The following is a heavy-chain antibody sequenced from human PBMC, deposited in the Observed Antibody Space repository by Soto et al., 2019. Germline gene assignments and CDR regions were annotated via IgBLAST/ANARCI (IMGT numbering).Heavy chain of an antibody. CDR3: ARHSGYDFWSGYPGSYYYYGMDV. D-gene: IGHD3-3*01. CDR2: IYYSGST. CDR1: GGSISSSSYY. V-gene: IGHV4-39*01. Sequence: SETLSLTCTVSGGSISSSSYYWGWIRQPPGKGLEWIGSIYYSGSTYYNPSLKSRVTISVDTSKNQFSLKLSSVTAADTAVCYCARHSGYDFWSGYPGSYYYYGMDVWGQGTTVTVSS. J-gene: IGHJ6*02.